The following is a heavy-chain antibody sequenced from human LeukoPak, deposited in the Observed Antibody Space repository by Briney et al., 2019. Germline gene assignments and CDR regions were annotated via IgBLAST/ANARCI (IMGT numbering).Heavy chain of an antibody. V-gene: IGHV4-61*02. CDR1: GGSISSGSYY. Sequence: PSETLSLTCTVSGGSISSGSYYWSWIRQPAGKGLEWIGRIYTSGSTNYNPSLKSRVTISVDTSKYQFSLKLSSVTAADTAVYYCARRGGSSSYFDYWGQGTLVTVSS. CDR2: IYTSGST. D-gene: IGHD6-6*01. J-gene: IGHJ4*02. CDR3: ARRGGSSSYFDY.